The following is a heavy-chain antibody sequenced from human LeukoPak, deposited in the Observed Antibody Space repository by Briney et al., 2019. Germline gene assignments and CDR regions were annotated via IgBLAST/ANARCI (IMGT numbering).Heavy chain of an antibody. CDR3: AREGGFYRPLDY. J-gene: IGHJ4*02. V-gene: IGHV4-30-4*01. CDR2: IYYSASS. CDR1: GGSISRGDYY. D-gene: IGHD3-3*01. Sequence: PSQTLSLTCTVSGGSISRGDYYWSWIRQPPGKGLEWIGYIYYSASSYYNPSLKSRVTISVDTFKNQFSLKLGSVTAADTAVYYCAREGGFYRPLDYSGQGTLVTVSS.